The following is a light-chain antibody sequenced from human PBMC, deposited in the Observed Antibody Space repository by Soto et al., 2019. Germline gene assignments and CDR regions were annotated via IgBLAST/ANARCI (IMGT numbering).Light chain of an antibody. J-gene: IGKJ1*01. CDR1: QSVSSN. CDR2: DAS. V-gene: IGKV3-15*01. Sequence: EVVMTQSPATLSVSPGERATLSCRASQSVSSNLAWYQQKPGQAPRLLIHDASTRATGIPARFSGSGSGTEFTLTISSLQSEDFAVYYCQQYNYLPTFGQGTKVEIK. CDR3: QQYNYLPT.